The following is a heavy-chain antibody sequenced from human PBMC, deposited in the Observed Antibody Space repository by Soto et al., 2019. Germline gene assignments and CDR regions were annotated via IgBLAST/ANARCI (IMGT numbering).Heavy chain of an antibody. D-gene: IGHD3-16*01. V-gene: IGHV3-23*01. CDR3: VINLGWFNT. CDR1: GFPFSSTD. Sequence: EFHVLESGGGWAQPGGSLRLSCAASGFPFSSTDMSWVRQAPGKGLEWVSTILDTGTTVSYADSVKGRFTVSRDNSNNPLYDQMNHLRADDTAVYYCVINLGWFNTWGQGTLVTVSS. J-gene: IGHJ5*02. CDR2: ILDTGTTV.